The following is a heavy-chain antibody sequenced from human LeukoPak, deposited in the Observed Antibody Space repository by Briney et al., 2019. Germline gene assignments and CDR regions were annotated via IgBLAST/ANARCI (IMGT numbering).Heavy chain of an antibody. J-gene: IGHJ6*03. CDR3: ANGMVRRVIIQRNYYMDV. CDR1: GFTVSSNY. V-gene: IGHV3-23*01. CDR2: ISGSGGST. D-gene: IGHD3-10*01. Sequence: GGSLRLSCAASGFTVSSNYMSWVRQAPGKGLEWVSAISGSGGSTYYADSVKGRFTISRDNSKNTLYLQMNSLRAEDTAVYYCANGMVRRVIIQRNYYMDVWGKGTTVTVSS.